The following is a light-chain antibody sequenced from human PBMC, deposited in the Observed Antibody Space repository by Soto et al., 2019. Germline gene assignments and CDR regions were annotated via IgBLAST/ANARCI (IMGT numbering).Light chain of an antibody. CDR2: DNN. V-gene: IGLV1-51*01. CDR1: SSNIGNNY. Sequence: QSVLTQPASVSAAPGQTVTLSCSGSSSNIGNNYVSWYQQLPGTAPKLLIYDNNKRPSGIPDRFSGSKSGTSATLGITGLQTGDEAEYYCGTWDSSLSGGGVFGGGTKVTVL. J-gene: IGLJ2*01. CDR3: GTWDSSLSGGGV.